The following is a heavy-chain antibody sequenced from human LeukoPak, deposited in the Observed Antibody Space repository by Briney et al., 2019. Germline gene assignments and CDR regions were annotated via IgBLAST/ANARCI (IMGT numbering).Heavy chain of an antibody. CDR2: IKPDGNEQ. CDR3: ARDPTTSQGSDAFDI. Sequence: GGSLRLSCAASGFTFSSYSMNWVRQAPGKGLEWVANIKPDGNEQYYLDSVKGRFTISRDNAKNSLSLQMSSLRAEDTAVYYCARDPTTSQGSDAFDIWGQGTRVTVSS. D-gene: IGHD1-1*01. V-gene: IGHV3-7*01. CDR1: GFTFSSYS. J-gene: IGHJ3*02.